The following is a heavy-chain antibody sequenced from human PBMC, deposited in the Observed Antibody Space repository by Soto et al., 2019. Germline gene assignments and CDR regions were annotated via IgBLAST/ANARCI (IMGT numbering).Heavy chain of an antibody. CDR3: AKDVSRGDGYNFDY. Sequence: QVQLVESGGGVVQPGRSLRLSCAASGFTFSSYGMHWVRQAPGKGLEWVAVISYDGSNKYYADSVKGRFTISRDNSKNTLYLQMNSLRAEDTAVYYCAKDVSRGDGYNFDYWGQGTLVTVSS. CDR1: GFTFSSYG. CDR2: ISYDGSNK. D-gene: IGHD3-10*01. J-gene: IGHJ4*02. V-gene: IGHV3-30*18.